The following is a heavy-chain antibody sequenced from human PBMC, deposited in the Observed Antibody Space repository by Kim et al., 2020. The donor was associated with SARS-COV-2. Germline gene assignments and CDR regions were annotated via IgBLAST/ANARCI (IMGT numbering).Heavy chain of an antibody. V-gene: IGHV4-34*01. Sequence: SETLSLTCAVYGGSFSGYYWSWIRQPPGKGLEWIGEINHSGSTNYNPYLKSRVTISVDTSKNQFSLKLSSVTAADTAVYYCAFSGYDYQYYFDYWGQGTL. J-gene: IGHJ4*02. D-gene: IGHD5-12*01. CDR1: GGSFSGYY. CDR3: AFSGYDYQYYFDY. CDR2: INHSGST.